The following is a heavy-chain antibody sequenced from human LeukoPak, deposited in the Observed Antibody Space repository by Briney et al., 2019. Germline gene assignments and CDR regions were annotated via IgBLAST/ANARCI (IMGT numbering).Heavy chain of an antibody. V-gene: IGHV4-34*01. Sequence: SETLSLTCAVYGGSFSGYYWSWIRQPPGKGLEWIGEINHSGGTNYNPSLKSRVTISVDTSKNQFSLKLSSVTAADTAVYYCARGLDGDVFDYWGQGTLVTVSS. D-gene: IGHD4-17*01. CDR3: ARGLDGDVFDY. CDR1: GGSFSGYY. CDR2: INHSGGT. J-gene: IGHJ4*02.